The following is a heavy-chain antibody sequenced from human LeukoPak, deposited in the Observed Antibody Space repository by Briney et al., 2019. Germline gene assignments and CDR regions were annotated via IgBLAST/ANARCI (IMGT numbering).Heavy chain of an antibody. CDR1: ASTFTSYA. V-gene: IGHV3-23*01. Sequence: PGRSMTLAWPASASTFTSYAMSWVRQAAGKGLDWVSSISGSGGSTYYADTVKGRFTISRDKSKNTLYLQMNSLRAEDTAVYYCARGRSGYYPYFDYWGQGPRVIVSS. J-gene: IGHJ4*02. CDR2: ISGSGGST. CDR3: ARGRSGYYPYFDY. D-gene: IGHD3-22*01.